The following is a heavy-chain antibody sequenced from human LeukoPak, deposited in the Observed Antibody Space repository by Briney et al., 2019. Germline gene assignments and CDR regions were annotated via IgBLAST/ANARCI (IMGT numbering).Heavy chain of an antibody. D-gene: IGHD2-2*02. CDR1: GGTFSSYA. J-gene: IGHJ6*03. CDR3: ARARYQLLYGDYYYYMDV. Sequence: GASVKVSCKASGGTFSSYAISWVRQAPGQGLEWMGGIIPIFGTANYAQKFQGRVTITADESTSTAYMELSSLRSEDTAVYYCARARYQLLYGDYYYYMDVWGKGTTVTVSS. V-gene: IGHV1-69*13. CDR2: IIPIFGTA.